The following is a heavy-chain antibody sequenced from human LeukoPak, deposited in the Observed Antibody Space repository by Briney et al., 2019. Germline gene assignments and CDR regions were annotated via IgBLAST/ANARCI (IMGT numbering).Heavy chain of an antibody. CDR2: INHSGST. CDR3: ARGRRDDFWSGYSLYYFDY. D-gene: IGHD3-3*01. V-gene: IGHV4-34*01. Sequence: SETLSLTCAVYGGSFSGYYWSWIRQPPGKGLEWIGEINHSGSTNYNPSLKSRVSISVDTSKNQFSLRLNSVTAADTAVYYCARGRRDDFWSGYSLYYFDYWGQGTLVTVSS. CDR1: GGSFSGYY. J-gene: IGHJ4*02.